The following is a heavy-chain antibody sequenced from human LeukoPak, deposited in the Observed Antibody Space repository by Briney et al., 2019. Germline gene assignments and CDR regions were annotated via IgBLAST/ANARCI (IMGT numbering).Heavy chain of an antibody. CDR2: ISSSSSYI. V-gene: IGHV3-21*01. D-gene: IGHD3-22*01. CDR1: GFTFSSYS. Sequence: GGPLRPPCAASGFTFSSYSMNGVRQAPGKGLEGVSSISSSSSYIYYADSVKGRFTIYRDNSKNTLYLQMNSLRAEDTAVYYCARDQYYYDSSGAFDIWGQGTMVTVSS. J-gene: IGHJ3*02. CDR3: ARDQYYYDSSGAFDI.